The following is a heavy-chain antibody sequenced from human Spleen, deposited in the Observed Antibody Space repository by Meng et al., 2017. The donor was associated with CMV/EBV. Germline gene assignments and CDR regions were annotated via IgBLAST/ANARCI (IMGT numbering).Heavy chain of an antibody. Sequence: ASVKVSCKTSGGTFSSYAISWVRQAPGQGLEWMGGINPNSGGTNLVQKFKGRVTISRDTSINIAYMELSRLRSDDTAVYYCATWSPYGDPLRSLRYWGQGTLVTVSS. CDR1: GGTFSSYA. V-gene: IGHV1-2*02. D-gene: IGHD4-17*01. J-gene: IGHJ4*02. CDR2: INPNSGGT. CDR3: ATWSPYGDPLRSLRY.